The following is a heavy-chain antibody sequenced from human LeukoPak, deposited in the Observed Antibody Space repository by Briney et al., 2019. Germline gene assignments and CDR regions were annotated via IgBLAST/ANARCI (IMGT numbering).Heavy chain of an antibody. CDR2: ISAYNGNT. Sequence: GASVKVSCKASGYTFTSYGISWVRQAPGQGLEWVGWISAYNGNTNYAQKLQGRVTMTTDTSTSTAYMELRRLRSDDTAVYYCARTNTANWFDPWGQGTLVTVSS. J-gene: IGHJ5*02. D-gene: IGHD2-8*01. CDR1: GYTFTSYG. CDR3: ARTNTANWFDP. V-gene: IGHV1-18*01.